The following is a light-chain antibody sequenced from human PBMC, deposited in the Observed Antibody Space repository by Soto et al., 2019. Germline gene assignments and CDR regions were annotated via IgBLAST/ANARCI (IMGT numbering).Light chain of an antibody. V-gene: IGKV3-15*01. CDR3: QQYNNWPPCT. J-gene: IGKJ1*01. CDR2: GAS. CDR1: QSVSSN. Sequence: EVVMTQSLATLSVSPGERATLSCRASQSVSSNLAWYQQKPGQAPRLLIYGASTRATGIPARFSGSGSGTEFTLTISSLQSEDFAVYYCQQYNNWPPCTFGQGTKVEIK.